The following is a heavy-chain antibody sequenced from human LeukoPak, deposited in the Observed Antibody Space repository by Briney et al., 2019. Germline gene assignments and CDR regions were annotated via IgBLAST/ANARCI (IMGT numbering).Heavy chain of an antibody. CDR1: GYTFSDFY. D-gene: IGHD6-19*01. V-gene: IGHV1-69-2*01. CDR3: ATPPYSSGWSPYYYFDY. CDR2: VDPETGVT. J-gene: IGHJ4*02. Sequence: ASVTVSCKAAGYTFSDFYMHWVQQAPGKGLEWVGRVDPETGVTIYAEKFQGRVAITADTSADTAYMELSSLRSEDTAVYYCATPPYSSGWSPYYYFDYWGQGTLVTVSS.